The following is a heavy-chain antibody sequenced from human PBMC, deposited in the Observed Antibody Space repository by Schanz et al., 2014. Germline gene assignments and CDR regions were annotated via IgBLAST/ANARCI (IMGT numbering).Heavy chain of an antibody. CDR2: IKLDGSEK. D-gene: IGHD1-26*01. CDR3: AKYGTGKGVSFEY. J-gene: IGHJ4*02. V-gene: IGHV3-7*01. Sequence: EVQLVESGGGLVQPGGSLRLSCAASGFTFSNYWMSWVRQAPGEGLVWVANIKLDGSEKYYVDSVKGRFTISRDNAKNSLYLQMTSLTAEDTAVYYCAKYGTGKGVSFEYWGQGTLVTVSS. CDR1: GFTFSNYW.